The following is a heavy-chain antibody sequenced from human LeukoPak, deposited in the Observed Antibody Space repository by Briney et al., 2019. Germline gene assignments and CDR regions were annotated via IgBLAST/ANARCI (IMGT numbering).Heavy chain of an antibody. CDR3: ARDSGKCTTTSCSDYLDY. Sequence: PSETLSLTCTVSGGSISSYYWSWIRQPPGKGLEWIGFVYYSGSTHYNPSLGSRVTISVDVSKNQFSLKLSSVTTADTAVYYCARDSGKCTTTSCSDYLDYWGQGTLVTVSS. J-gene: IGHJ4*02. V-gene: IGHV4-59*01. CDR1: GGSISSYY. CDR2: VYYSGST. D-gene: IGHD2-2*01.